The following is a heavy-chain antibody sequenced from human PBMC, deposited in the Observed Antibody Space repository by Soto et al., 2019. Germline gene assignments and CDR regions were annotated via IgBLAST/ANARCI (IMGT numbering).Heavy chain of an antibody. V-gene: IGHV4-39*01. CDR3: ATYKGGTMTTVTSFDP. D-gene: IGHD4-17*01. J-gene: IGHJ5*02. CDR2: IYYSGST. CDR1: GGSISSSSYY. Sequence: SETLSLTCTVSGGSISSSSYYWGWIRQPPGKGLEWIGSIYYSGSTYYNPSLKSRVTISVDTSKNQFSLKLSSVTAADTAVYYCATYKGGTMTTVTSFDPWGQGTLVTVSS.